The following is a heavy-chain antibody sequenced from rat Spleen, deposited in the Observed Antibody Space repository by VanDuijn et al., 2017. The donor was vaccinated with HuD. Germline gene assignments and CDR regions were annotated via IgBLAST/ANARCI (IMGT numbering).Heavy chain of an antibody. CDR2: IDYEGSTT. CDR3: VRPPYDGTYYHYFDY. V-gene: IGHV5-22*01. CDR1: GFTFSNYG. D-gene: IGHD1-12*02. Sequence: EVQLVESGGGLVQPGRSLKLSCAASGFTFSNYGMHWIRQAPKKGLEWVASIDYEGSTTHYGDSVKGRFTISRDNAKSTLYLQMNSLRSEDTATYYCVRPPYDGTYYHYFDYWGQGVMVTVSS. J-gene: IGHJ2*01.